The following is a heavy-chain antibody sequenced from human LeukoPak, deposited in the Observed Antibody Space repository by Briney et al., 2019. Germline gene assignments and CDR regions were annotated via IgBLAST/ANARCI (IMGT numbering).Heavy chain of an antibody. D-gene: IGHD3-22*01. Sequence: PSETLSLTCTVSGGSISSYYWSWIRQPPGKGLEWIGYIYYSGSTNYSPSLKSRVTISVDTSKNQFSLKLSSVTAADTAVYYCARDPGNYYNSSGYYSDAFDIWGQGTMVTVSS. CDR2: IYYSGST. V-gene: IGHV4-59*01. CDR3: ARDPGNYYNSSGYYSDAFDI. J-gene: IGHJ3*02. CDR1: GGSISSYY.